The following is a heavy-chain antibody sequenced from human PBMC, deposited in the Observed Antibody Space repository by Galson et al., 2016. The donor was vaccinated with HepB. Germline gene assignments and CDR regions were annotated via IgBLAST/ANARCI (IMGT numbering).Heavy chain of an antibody. CDR2: ISTGGSTI. CDR1: GFSLSRYY. D-gene: IGHD1-26*01. V-gene: IGHV3-48*01. Sequence: SLRLSCAASGFSLSRYYMNWVRQAPGKGLEWVSCISTGGSTIKYADSVKGRFTISRDNSKNTLYLQMNSLRVEDTAIYYCAKGVPTGGAFDYWGQGTLVTVSS. J-gene: IGHJ4*02. CDR3: AKGVPTGGAFDY.